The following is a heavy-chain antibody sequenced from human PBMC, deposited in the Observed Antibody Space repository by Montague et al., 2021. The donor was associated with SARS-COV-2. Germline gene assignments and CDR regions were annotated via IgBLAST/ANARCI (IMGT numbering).Heavy chain of an antibody. Sequence: SLRLSCAASGFTFSSYWMSWVRQAPGKGLEWVANIKQDGSEKYYVDSVKGRFTISRDNAKNSLYLQMNSLRAEDTAVYYCARDGAAAAGGYYYYGMDVWGQGTTVTVSS. CDR1: GFTFSSYW. CDR2: IKQDGSEK. CDR3: ARDGAAAAGGYYYYGMDV. V-gene: IGHV3-7*01. D-gene: IGHD6-13*01. J-gene: IGHJ6*02.